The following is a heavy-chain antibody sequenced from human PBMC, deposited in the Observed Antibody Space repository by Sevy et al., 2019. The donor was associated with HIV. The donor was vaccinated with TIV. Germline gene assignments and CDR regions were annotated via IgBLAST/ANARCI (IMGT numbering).Heavy chain of an antibody. CDR2: IYYTGST. J-gene: IGHJ4*02. CDR3: ARVYSGYIDQ. Sequence: SETLSLTCAVSGYSISSGHYWGWIRQPPWKGLEWVGGIYYTGSTFYNPSLESRLTISVDTSRNQFSLRLSSVTAADTAVYYCARVYSGYIDQWGQGTLVTVSS. D-gene: IGHD2-15*01. CDR1: GYSISSGHY. V-gene: IGHV4-38-2*01.